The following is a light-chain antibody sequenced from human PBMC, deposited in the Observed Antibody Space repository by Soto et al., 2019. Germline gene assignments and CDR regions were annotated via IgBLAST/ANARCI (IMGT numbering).Light chain of an antibody. Sequence: DIQMTQSPSTLSASVGDRVTITCRASQSISSWLAWYQQKPGKAPKLLIYKASSLASGVPSRFSGSESGTEFTLTISSLQPDDFATYYCQQYNSQYTFGQGTKVDI. J-gene: IGKJ2*01. V-gene: IGKV1-5*03. CDR2: KAS. CDR1: QSISSW. CDR3: QQYNSQYT.